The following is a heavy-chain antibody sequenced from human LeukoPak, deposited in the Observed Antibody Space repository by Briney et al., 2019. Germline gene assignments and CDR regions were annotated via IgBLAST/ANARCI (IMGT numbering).Heavy chain of an antibody. V-gene: IGHV1-18*01. D-gene: IGHD3-10*01. CDR1: GYTFTSYG. CDR3: ARGDSITMVRGVLDP. Sequence: GASVTVSCKASGYTFTSYGISWVRQAPGQGLEWMGWISAYNGNTNYAQKLQGRVTMTTDTSTSTAYMELRSLRSDDTAVYYCARGDSITMVRGVLDPWGQGTLVTVSS. J-gene: IGHJ5*02. CDR2: ISAYNGNT.